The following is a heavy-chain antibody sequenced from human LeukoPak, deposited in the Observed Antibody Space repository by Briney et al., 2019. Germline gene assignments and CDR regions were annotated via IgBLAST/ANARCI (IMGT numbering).Heavy chain of an antibody. V-gene: IGHV1-24*01. J-gene: IGHJ4*02. Sequence: ASVKVSCKVFGYTLTELSMHWVRQAPGKGLEWMGGFDPEDGETIYAQKFQGRVTMTEDTSTDTAYMELSSLRSEDTAVYYCATISFEVGGYSTNLRYDYWGQGTLVTVSS. CDR1: GYTLTELS. D-gene: IGHD3-22*01. CDR2: FDPEDGET. CDR3: ATISFEVGGYSTNLRYDY.